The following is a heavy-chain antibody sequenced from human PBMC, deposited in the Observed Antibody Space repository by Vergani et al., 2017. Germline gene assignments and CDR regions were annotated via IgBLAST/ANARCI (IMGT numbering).Heavy chain of an antibody. J-gene: IGHJ3*02. V-gene: IGHV4-59*01. CDR1: GGSISSYY. CDR2: IYYSGST. D-gene: IGHD3-22*01. CDR3: AKYGVKWXVKYYYDSSEAIDI. Sequence: QVQLQESGPGLVKPSETLTLTCTVSGGSISSYYWSWIRQPPGKGLEWIGYIYYSGSTNYNPSLKSRVTISVDTSKNQYALKLSSVTAADTAVYYCAKYGVKWXVKYYYDSSEAIDIWGQGTMVTVSS.